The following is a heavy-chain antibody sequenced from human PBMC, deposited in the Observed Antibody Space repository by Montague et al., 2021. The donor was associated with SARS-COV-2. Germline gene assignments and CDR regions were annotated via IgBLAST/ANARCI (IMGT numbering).Heavy chain of an antibody. D-gene: IGHD1-1*01. CDR2: VHYTGST. CDR3: ARAQNTCFIANCVNYFDV. J-gene: IGHJ4*02. CDR1: GGSISSYY. Sequence: SETLSLTCEVSGGSISSYYWSWIRQSPGKGLEWTGYVHYTGSTKYNPSLKTRVTLSLDTPKKHCSLKLKSVTAADTAVYYCARAQNTCFIANCVNYFDVWGLGALVTVSS. V-gene: IGHV4-59*01.